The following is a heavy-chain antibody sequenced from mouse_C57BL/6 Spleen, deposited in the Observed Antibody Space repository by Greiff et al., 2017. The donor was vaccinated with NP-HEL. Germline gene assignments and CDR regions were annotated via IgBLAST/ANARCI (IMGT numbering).Heavy chain of an antibody. D-gene: IGHD1-1*01. J-gene: IGHJ1*03. CDR2: ISDGGSYT. CDR3: ARGRDGSRYFDV. CDR1: GFTFSSYA. Sequence: EVMLVESGGGLVKPGGSLKLSCAASGFTFSSYAMSWVRQTPEKRLEWVATISDGGSYTYYPDNVKGRFTISRDNAKNNLYLQMSHLKSEDTAMYYCARGRDGSRYFDVWGTGTTVTVSS. V-gene: IGHV5-4*03.